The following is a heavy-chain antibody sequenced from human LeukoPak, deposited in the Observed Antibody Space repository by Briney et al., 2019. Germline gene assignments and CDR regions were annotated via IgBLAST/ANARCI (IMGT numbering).Heavy chain of an antibody. D-gene: IGHD1-26*01. J-gene: IGHJ5*02. Sequence: GGSLRLSCAASGFTFSSYAMHWVRQAPGKGLEYVSAISSNGGSTYYANSVKGRFTISRDNSKNTLYLQMGSLRAEDMAVYYCAGLVGAYAWGQGTLVTVSS. V-gene: IGHV3-64*01. CDR1: GFTFSSYA. CDR3: AGLVGAYA. CDR2: ISSNGGST.